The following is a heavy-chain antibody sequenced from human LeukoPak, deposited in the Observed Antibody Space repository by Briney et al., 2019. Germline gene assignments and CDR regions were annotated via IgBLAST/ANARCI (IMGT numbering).Heavy chain of an antibody. CDR1: GFTFSSYE. J-gene: IGHJ4*02. D-gene: IGHD6-19*01. CDR2: ISSSASTR. V-gene: IGHV3-48*03. Sequence: GGSLRLSCAASGFTFSSYEMNWVRQAPGKGLEWVSYISSSASTRTYADSVKGRFTISRDNGKNSLYLEMNSLRGEDTAVYYCAREIVSSVAGNFDYWGQGTLVTVSS. CDR3: AREIVSSVAGNFDY.